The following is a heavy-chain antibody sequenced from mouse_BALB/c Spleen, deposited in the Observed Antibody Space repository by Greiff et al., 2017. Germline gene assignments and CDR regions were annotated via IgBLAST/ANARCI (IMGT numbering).Heavy chain of an antibody. CDR3: ARSGNGRYAMDY. CDR1: GYTFTSYN. V-gene: IGHV1-12*01. CDR2: IYPGNGDT. D-gene: IGHD2-1*01. Sequence: QVQLQQPGAELVKPGASVKMSCKASGYTFTSYNMHWVKQTPGQGLEWIGAIYPGNGDTSYNQKFKGKATLTADKSSSTAYMQLSSLTSEDSAVYYCARSGNGRYAMDYWGQGTSVTVSS. J-gene: IGHJ4*01.